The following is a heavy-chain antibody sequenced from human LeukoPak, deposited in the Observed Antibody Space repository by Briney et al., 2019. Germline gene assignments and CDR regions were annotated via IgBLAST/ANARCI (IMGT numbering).Heavy chain of an antibody. CDR1: GGSISSGDYY. CDR2: IYYSGST. J-gene: IGHJ6*02. Sequence: SETLSLTCTVSGGSISSGDYYWSWIRQPPGKGLEWIGYIYYSGSTNYNPSLKSRVTISVDTSKNQFSLKLSSVTAADTAVYYCARGGYCSRTSCYPYYYYGMDVWGQGTTVTVSS. D-gene: IGHD2-2*01. CDR3: ARGGYCSRTSCYPYYYYGMDV. V-gene: IGHV4-61*08.